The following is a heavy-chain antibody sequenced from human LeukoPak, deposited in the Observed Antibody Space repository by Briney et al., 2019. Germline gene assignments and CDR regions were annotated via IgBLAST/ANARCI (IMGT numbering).Heavy chain of an antibody. V-gene: IGHV3-21*01. D-gene: IGHD3-3*01. CDR3: ARDGQRHVLRFLEWLLSHNWFDP. CDR1: GFTFSSYS. Sequence: GGSLRLSCAASGFTFSSYSMNWVRQAPGKGLEWVSSISSSSSYIYYADSVKGRFTISRDNSKNTLYLQMNSLRAEDTAVYYCARDGQRHVLRFLEWLLSHNWFDPWGQGTLVTVSS. CDR2: ISSSSSYI. J-gene: IGHJ5*02.